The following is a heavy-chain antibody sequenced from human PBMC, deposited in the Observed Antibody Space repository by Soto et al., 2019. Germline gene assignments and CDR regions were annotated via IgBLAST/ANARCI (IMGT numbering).Heavy chain of an antibody. Sequence: QVQLQESGPELVKPSETLSLTCTVSGGSISSYYWSWIRQPPGKGLEWIGYIYYSGSTNYNPSLKSRVTISVDTSKNQFSLKLSSVTAADTAVYYCAREEDYYYYGMDVWGQGTTVTVSS. V-gene: IGHV4-59*01. J-gene: IGHJ6*02. CDR2: IYYSGST. CDR1: GGSISSYY. CDR3: AREEDYYYYGMDV.